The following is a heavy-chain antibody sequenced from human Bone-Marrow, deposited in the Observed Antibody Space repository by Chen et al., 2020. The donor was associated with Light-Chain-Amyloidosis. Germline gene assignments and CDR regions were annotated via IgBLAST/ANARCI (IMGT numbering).Heavy chain of an antibody. CDR2: INAGNGNT. Sequence: QVQLVQSGAEVKKPGASVKVSCKASGYTFTTYAMHWVRQAPGQSLEWMGWINAGNGNTKYSQKFQDRVTITRDTSASTAYMELSSLRSEDTAVYYCARDWAAAGPDYWGQGTLVTVS. CDR1: GYTFTTYA. V-gene: IGHV1-3*01. CDR3: ARDWAAAGPDY. D-gene: IGHD6-13*01. J-gene: IGHJ4*02.